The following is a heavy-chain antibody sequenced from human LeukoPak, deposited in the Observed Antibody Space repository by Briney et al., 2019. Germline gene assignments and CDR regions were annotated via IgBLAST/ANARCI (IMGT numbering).Heavy chain of an antibody. V-gene: IGHV3-20*01. CDR2: INWNGAST. CDR3: ARVPWSFDAFDF. CDR1: GSTSDDYG. J-gene: IGHJ3*01. Sequence: GGSLRLACQADGSTSDDYGTGWVRRADGRVREWDCGINWNGASTACTDSVKGRFTLARAHDEHFLWLGINNVIAEGTALNLCARVPWSFDAFDFWGQGTMVTVSA. D-gene: IGHD2-8*01.